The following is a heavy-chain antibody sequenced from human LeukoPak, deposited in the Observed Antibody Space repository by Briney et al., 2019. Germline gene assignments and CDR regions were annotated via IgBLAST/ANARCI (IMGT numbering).Heavy chain of an antibody. CDR2: IYTSGST. CDR3: ARTVSSSWYYPGGDYYYYYMDV. J-gene: IGHJ6*03. CDR1: GGSISSGSYY. D-gene: IGHD6-13*01. V-gene: IGHV4-61*02. Sequence: PSETLSLTCTVSGGSISSGSYYWSWIRQPAGKGLEWIGRIYTSGSTNYNPSLKSRVTISVDTSKNQFSLKLSSVTAADTAVYYCARTVSSSWYYPGGDYYYYYMDVWGKGTTVTISS.